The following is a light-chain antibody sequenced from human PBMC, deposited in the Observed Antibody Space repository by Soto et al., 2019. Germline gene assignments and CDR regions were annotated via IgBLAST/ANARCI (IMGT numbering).Light chain of an antibody. J-gene: IGKJ1*01. CDR2: GAS. CDR3: QHYNNWPRT. CDR1: QSVSSN. Sequence: EIVMTQSPATLSVSPGERATLSCRASQSVSSNLAWYQQKPGQAPRLLIYGASSRATGTPARFSGSGSGTEFTLTISGLQSEDFAVYYCQHYNNWPRTFGQGTKVDIK. V-gene: IGKV3-15*01.